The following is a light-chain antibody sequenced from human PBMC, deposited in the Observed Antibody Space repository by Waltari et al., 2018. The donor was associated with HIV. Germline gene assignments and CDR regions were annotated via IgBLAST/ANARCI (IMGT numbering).Light chain of an antibody. CDR2: GAS. CDR1: QSISRGD. V-gene: IGKV3-20*01. J-gene: IGKJ1*01. CDR3: QQYGTSPWT. Sequence: EIVLTQSPGTLSLSPGERATLFCRASQSISRGDLAWYQQTPGQAPRLLIYGASSRATDIPDRLTGSGSGTDFTLTISRLEPEDFVIYYCQQYGTSPWTFGQGTKVEIK.